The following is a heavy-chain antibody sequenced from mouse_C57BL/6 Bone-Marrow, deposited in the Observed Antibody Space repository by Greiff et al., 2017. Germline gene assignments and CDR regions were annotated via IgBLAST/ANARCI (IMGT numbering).Heavy chain of an antibody. Sequence: EVKLQESGAELVRPGASVKLSCTASGFNIKDDYMHWVKQRPEQGLEWIGWIDPENGDTEYASKFQGKATITADTSSNTAYLQLSSLTSEDTAVYYCTTRPYFDVWGTGTTVTVSS. CDR1: GFNIKDDY. J-gene: IGHJ1*03. CDR2: IDPENGDT. V-gene: IGHV14-4*01. CDR3: TTRPYFDV.